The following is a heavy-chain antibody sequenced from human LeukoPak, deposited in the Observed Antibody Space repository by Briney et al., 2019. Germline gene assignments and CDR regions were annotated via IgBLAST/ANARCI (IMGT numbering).Heavy chain of an antibody. CDR1: GGSISSYY. CDR2: IYYSGST. V-gene: IGHV4-59*01. J-gene: IGHJ4*02. CDR3: ARLISGVGYFDY. Sequence: SETLSLTCTVSGGSISSYYWSWIRQPPGKGLEWIGYIYYSGSTNYNPSLKSRVTISVDTSKNQFSLKLSSVTAADTAVYYCARLISGVGYFDYWGQGTLVTVSS. D-gene: IGHD3-10*01.